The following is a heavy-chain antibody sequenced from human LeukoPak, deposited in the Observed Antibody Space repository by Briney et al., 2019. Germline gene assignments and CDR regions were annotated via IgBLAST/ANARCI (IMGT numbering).Heavy chain of an antibody. D-gene: IGHD1-26*01. V-gene: IGHV4-61*02. CDR3: ARPSVGHQGY. J-gene: IGHJ4*02. CDR2: IYTSGST. Sequence: PSETLSLTCTVSGGSISSGSYYWSWIRQPAGKGLEWIGRIYTSGSTNYNPSLKSRVTISVDTSKNQFSLKLSSVTAADTAVYYCARPSVGHQGYWGQGTLVTVSS. CDR1: GGSISSGSYY.